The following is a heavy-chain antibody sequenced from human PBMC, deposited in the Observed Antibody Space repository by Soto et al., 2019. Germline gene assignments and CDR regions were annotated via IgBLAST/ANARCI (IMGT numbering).Heavy chain of an antibody. CDR3: AREGVSSSWYNYYGMDV. CDR2: IYYSGST. J-gene: IGHJ6*02. Sequence: PSETLSLTCTVSGGSISSYDWSWIRQPPGKGLEWIGYIYYSGSTNYNPSLKSRVTISVDTSKNQFSLKLSSVTAADTAVYYCAREGVSSSWYNYYGMDVWGQGTMVTVSS. V-gene: IGHV4-59*01. CDR1: GGSISSYD. D-gene: IGHD6-13*01.